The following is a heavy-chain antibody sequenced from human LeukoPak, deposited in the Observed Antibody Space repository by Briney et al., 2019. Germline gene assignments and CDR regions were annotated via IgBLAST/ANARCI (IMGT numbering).Heavy chain of an antibody. CDR1: GHTLIELP. CDR2: FDPEDGDT. Sequence: ASGKVSCKVSGHTLIELPIHWVRQAPGKGFEWMGGFDPEDGDTIYAQRFQGRVTMTEDTSIETAYMEMSSLRFDDTAVYYCATAFYIDGDPGYWGQGTLVTVSS. CDR3: ATAFYIDGDPGY. V-gene: IGHV1-24*01. J-gene: IGHJ4*02. D-gene: IGHD4-17*01.